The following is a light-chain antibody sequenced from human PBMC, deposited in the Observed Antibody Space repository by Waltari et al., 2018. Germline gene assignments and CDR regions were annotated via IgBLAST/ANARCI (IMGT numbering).Light chain of an antibody. CDR2: EDN. J-gene: IGLJ2*01. V-gene: IGLV6-57*03. CDR1: SGSIASDY. CDR3: QSYDTGTWF. Sequence: NFMLTQPRGVSESPGKTVPISCTRHSGSIASDYVQWFQQRPGSAPTIVIYEDNQRPSGVPDRFSGSIDSSSNSASLTISGLKTEDEADYYCQSYDTGTWFFGGGTRLTVL.